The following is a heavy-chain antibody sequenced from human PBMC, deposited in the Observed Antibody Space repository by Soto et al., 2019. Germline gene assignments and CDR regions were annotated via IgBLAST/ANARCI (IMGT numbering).Heavy chain of an antibody. CDR1: GYTFTSYY. CDR2: INPSGGST. V-gene: IGHV1-46*01. D-gene: IGHD3-22*01. Sequence: ASVKVSCKASGYTFTSYYMHWVRQAPGQGLEWMGIINPSGGSTSYAQKFQGRVTMTRDTSTSTVYMELSSLRSEDTAVYYCARDRYYCDSSGYSDAFDIWGQGTMVTVSS. CDR3: ARDRYYCDSSGYSDAFDI. J-gene: IGHJ3*02.